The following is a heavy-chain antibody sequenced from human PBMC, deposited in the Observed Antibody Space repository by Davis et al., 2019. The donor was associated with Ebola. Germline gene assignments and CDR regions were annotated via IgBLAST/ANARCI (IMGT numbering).Heavy chain of an antibody. Sequence: GGSLRLSCATSGFNFGIYEMNWVRQAPGKGLEWVSALSGSGSVKYYADSVWGRFTISRDNARNTLYLQMNSLRVEDTAVYFCARGGAVAPDWGPGTLVTVSS. V-gene: IGHV3-48*03. CDR2: LSGSGSVK. CDR3: ARGGAVAPD. J-gene: IGHJ4*02. D-gene: IGHD4-23*01. CDR1: GFNFGIYE.